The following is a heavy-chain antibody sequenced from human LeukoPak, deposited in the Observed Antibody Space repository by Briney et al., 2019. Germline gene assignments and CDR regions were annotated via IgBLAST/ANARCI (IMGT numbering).Heavy chain of an antibody. V-gene: IGHV7-4-1*02. Sequence: ASVKVSCKASGYTFTSYAMNWVRQAPGQGLEWMGWINTNTGNPTYAQGFTGRFVFSLDTSVSTAYLQISSLKAEDTAVYYCARVAFGGVVALYYYGMDVWGQGTTVTVSS. D-gene: IGHD2-15*01. CDR3: ARVAFGGVVALYYYGMDV. CDR2: INTNTGNP. J-gene: IGHJ6*02. CDR1: GYTFTSYA.